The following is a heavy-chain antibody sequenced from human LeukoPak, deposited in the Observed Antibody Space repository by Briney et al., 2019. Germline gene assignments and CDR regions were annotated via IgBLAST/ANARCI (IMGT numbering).Heavy chain of an antibody. Sequence: ASVKVSCKASGYTFTGYYMHWVRQAPGQGLEWMGWINPNSGGTNYAQKFQGRVTMTRDTSISTAYMELSRLRSDDTAVYYCARVRFYYYDSNDAFDIWGQGTMVTISS. J-gene: IGHJ3*02. CDR2: INPNSGGT. CDR1: GYTFTGYY. V-gene: IGHV1-2*02. CDR3: ARVRFYYYDSNDAFDI. D-gene: IGHD3-22*01.